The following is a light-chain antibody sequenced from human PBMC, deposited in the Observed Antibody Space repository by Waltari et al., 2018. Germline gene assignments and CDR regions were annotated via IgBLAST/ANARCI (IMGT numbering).Light chain of an antibody. CDR2: EDT. CDR3: QSYDSSTFI. CDR1: SGSIASNY. Sequence: NFFLTQPHSVSASPGKTVIISCTRSSGSIASNYVPWYQLRPGSAPITVIYEDTQRPSGVSDRFSGSLDSSSNSATLTISGLKTEDEADYYCQSYDSSTFIFGGGTTLTVL. J-gene: IGLJ2*01. V-gene: IGLV6-57*03.